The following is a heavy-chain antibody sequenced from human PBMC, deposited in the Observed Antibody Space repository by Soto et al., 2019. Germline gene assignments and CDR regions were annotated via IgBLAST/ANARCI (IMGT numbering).Heavy chain of an antibody. CDR1: GGTFSSYA. CDR2: IIPIFGTA. CDR3: ARDRGIAVSCPGAFDI. V-gene: IGHV1-69*12. Sequence: QVQLVQSGAEVKKPGSSVKVSCKASGGTFSSYAISWVRQAPGQGLEWRGGIIPIFGTANYAQNFQGRVTITADESTSTAYMELSSLRSEDTAVYYCARDRGIAVSCPGAFDIWGQGTMVTVSS. D-gene: IGHD6-19*01. J-gene: IGHJ3*02.